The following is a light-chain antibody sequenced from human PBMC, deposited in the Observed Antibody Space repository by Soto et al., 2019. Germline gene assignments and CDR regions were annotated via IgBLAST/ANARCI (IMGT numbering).Light chain of an antibody. CDR2: AAS. CDR1: QGISSW. Sequence: DIQMTQSPSSVSASVGDRVPITFRASQGISSWCAWYQKKPGKAPKLLIYAASSLQSGVTSRFSGSGSGTDFTLTISSLQPEDFATYQCQQANSFPLSFDGGTKVEIK. CDR3: QQANSFPLS. J-gene: IGKJ4*01. V-gene: IGKV1-12*01.